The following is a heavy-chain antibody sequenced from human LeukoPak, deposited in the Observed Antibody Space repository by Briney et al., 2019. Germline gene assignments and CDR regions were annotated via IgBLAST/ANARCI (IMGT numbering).Heavy chain of an antibody. CDR1: GFSFSSYG. CDR3: ARRRERGASDAFAF. CDR2: INSDGGST. D-gene: IGHD3-16*01. Sequence: GGSLRLSCAASGFSFSSYGMSWVRLAPGKGLVWVSRINSDGGSTTYADSVKGRFTISRDNAKNTVYLQMNSLRAEDTAVYYCARRRERGASDAFAFWGQGTMVTVSS. J-gene: IGHJ3*01. V-gene: IGHV3-74*01.